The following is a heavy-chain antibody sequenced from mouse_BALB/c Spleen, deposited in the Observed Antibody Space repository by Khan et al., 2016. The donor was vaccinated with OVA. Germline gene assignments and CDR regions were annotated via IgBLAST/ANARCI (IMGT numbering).Heavy chain of an antibody. CDR3: GRDGAYHRNDGWFAY. Sequence: QVHVKQSGAELARPGASVKMSCKASGYTFTSYTIHWIKKRPGQGLEWIGYINPSNGYTNYNQKFKDKATLTTDKSSTTAYLQLSSLTSDDSAVYNCGRDGAYHRNDGWFAYWGQGTLVTVSA. V-gene: IGHV1-4*01. CDR1: GYTFTSYT. D-gene: IGHD2-14*01. J-gene: IGHJ3*01. CDR2: INPSNGYT.